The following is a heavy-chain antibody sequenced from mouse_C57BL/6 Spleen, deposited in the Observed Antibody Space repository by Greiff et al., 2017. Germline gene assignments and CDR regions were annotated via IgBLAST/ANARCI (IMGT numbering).Heavy chain of an antibody. CDR2: IDPETGGT. D-gene: IGHD1-1*01. Sequence: VQLQQSGAELVRPGASVTLSCKASGYTFTDYEMHWVKQTPVHGLEWIGAIDPETGGTAYNQKFKGKAILTADKSSSTAYMELRSLTSEDSAVYYCTRSYGRSYAMDYWGQGTSVTVSS. J-gene: IGHJ4*01. V-gene: IGHV1-15*01. CDR3: TRSYGRSYAMDY. CDR1: GYTFTDYE.